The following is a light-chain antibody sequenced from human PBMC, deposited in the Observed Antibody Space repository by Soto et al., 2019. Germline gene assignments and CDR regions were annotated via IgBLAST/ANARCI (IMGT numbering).Light chain of an antibody. J-gene: IGKJ2*01. CDR3: QQLNNYPHT. Sequence: DIQLTQSPSFLSASVGDRVTITCRASQGISSYLAWYQQKPGKAPKLLIYAASTLQSGVPSRFSGSGSGTEFTLTISSLHPEDFATYYCQQLNNYPHTFGQGTKLEIK. V-gene: IGKV1-9*01. CDR2: AAS. CDR1: QGISSY.